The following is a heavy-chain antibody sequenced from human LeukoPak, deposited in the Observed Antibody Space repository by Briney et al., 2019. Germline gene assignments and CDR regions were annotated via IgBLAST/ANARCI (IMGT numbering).Heavy chain of an antibody. CDR2: ISAYNGNT. CDR3: ATVHSTMIVSPGAFDI. D-gene: IGHD3-22*01. Sequence: ASVKVSCKASGYTFTSYGISWVRQAPGQGLEWMGWISAYNGNTNYAQKLQGRVTMTTDTSTSTAYMELRSLRSEDTAVYYCATVHSTMIVSPGAFDIWGQGTMVTVSS. CDR1: GYTFTSYG. V-gene: IGHV1-18*01. J-gene: IGHJ3*02.